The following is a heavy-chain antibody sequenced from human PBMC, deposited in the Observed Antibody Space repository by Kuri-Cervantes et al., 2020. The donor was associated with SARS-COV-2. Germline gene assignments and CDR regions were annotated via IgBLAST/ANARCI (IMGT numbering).Heavy chain of an antibody. CDR1: GFTVNYYW. V-gene: IGHV3-7*03. Sequence: GGSLRLSCAASGFTVNYYWMTWVRQAPGGGLEWVANVKQDGSETYYVESVKGRFTISRDNANNSLYLQMNSLRADDTAVYYCVRLGAAYVDTLVVMRAVHYFDSWGQGTLVTVSS. CDR2: VKQDGSET. D-gene: IGHD5-18*01. CDR3: VRLGAAYVDTLVVMRAVHYFDS. J-gene: IGHJ4*02.